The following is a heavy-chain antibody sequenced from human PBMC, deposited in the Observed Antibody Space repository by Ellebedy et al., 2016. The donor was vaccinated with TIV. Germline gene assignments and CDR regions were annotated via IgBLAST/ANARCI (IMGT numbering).Heavy chain of an antibody. CDR1: GYTFSNYV. J-gene: IGHJ6*02. CDR2: ISGYNGNT. CDR3: ARHRRYSSSPYVYYGMDV. V-gene: IGHV1-18*04. D-gene: IGHD6-13*01. Sequence: ASVKVSCXTSGYTFSNYVVSWVRQAPGQGLEWMGWISGYNGNTNYAQKFQGRVTMTRNTSISTAYMELSSLSSEDTAVYYCARHRRYSSSPYVYYGMDVWGQGTTVGVSS.